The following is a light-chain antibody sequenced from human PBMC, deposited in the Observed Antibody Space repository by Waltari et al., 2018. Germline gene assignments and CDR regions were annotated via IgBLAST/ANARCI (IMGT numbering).Light chain of an antibody. CDR1: SSNLGSNY. CDR3: ASWDDSLSVVG. V-gene: IGLV1-47*01. J-gene: IGLJ2*01. Sequence: QSALTQPPSASGTPGQRVTISCSGTSSNLGSNYVYWYLHLPGKAPKLLSYNNNQWAAGVTDRFSGSKSGTSASLAISGLRSEDEADYYCASWDDSLSVVGVGGGTKLTVV. CDR2: NNN.